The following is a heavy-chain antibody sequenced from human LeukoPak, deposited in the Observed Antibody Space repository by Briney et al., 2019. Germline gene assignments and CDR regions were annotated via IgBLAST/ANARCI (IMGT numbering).Heavy chain of an antibody. CDR2: ISENGGTT. Sequence: GGSLRLSCAASGFTFSSYAMSWLRQAPGKGLEWVSAISENGGTTYYADSVKGRSTTSRDNSKSTLSLQLNSLRAEDTAVYYCAKEGPTGTTKFDYWGQGTLVTVSS. D-gene: IGHD1-1*01. J-gene: IGHJ4*02. V-gene: IGHV3-23*01. CDR3: AKEGPTGTTKFDY. CDR1: GFTFSSYA.